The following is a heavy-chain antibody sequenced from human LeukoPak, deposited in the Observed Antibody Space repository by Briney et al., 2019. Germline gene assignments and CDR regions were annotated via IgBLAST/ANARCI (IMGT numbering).Heavy chain of an antibody. D-gene: IGHD1-26*01. Sequence: SVKVSCKASGGTFSSYAISWVRQAPGQGLEWMGRIIPIFGTANYAQKFLGRVTITADESTSTAYMELSSLRSEDTAVYYCARGQGLGGSYYSHFDYWGQGTLVTVSP. CDR2: IIPIFGTA. CDR3: ARGQGLGGSYYSHFDY. V-gene: IGHV1-69*13. J-gene: IGHJ4*02. CDR1: GGTFSSYA.